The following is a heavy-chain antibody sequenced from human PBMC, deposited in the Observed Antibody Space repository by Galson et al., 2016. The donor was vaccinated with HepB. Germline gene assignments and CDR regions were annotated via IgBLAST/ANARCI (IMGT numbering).Heavy chain of an antibody. CDR2: IDSSGHST. J-gene: IGHJ6*02. CDR3: AKAATPVFYYHGMDV. CDR1: EFTFSSYA. V-gene: IGHV3-23*01. Sequence: SLRLSCAASEFTFSSYAMSWVRQAPGKGLEWVSAIDSSGHSTYYTDSVTGRFTISRDNSKNTLCLQMNSLRYEDTAVYYCAKAATPVFYYHGMDVWGQGTTVTVSS.